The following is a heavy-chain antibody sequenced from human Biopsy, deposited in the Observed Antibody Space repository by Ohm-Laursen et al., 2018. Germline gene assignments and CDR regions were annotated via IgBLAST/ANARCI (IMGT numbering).Heavy chain of an antibody. V-gene: IGHV1-8*01. Sequence: GASVKVSCKASGYPFTFYEINWVRQATGQGLEWLGWMNPDSGNTGSAQKFHDRVTMTMNTSISTAYMELSSLRSEDTAVYYCARVPSTTRSRDYWGQGTLVTVSS. D-gene: IGHD2-2*01. J-gene: IGHJ4*02. CDR2: MNPDSGNT. CDR3: ARVPSTTRSRDY. CDR1: GYPFTFYE.